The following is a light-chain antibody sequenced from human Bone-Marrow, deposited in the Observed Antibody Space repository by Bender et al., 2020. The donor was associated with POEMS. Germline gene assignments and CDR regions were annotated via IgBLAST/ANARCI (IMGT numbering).Light chain of an antibody. J-gene: IGLJ3*02. CDR3: NSCTSYNSVV. V-gene: IGLV2-14*03. CDR2: DAT. CDR1: ISDIGSYNY. Sequence: QSALTQPASVSGSPGQSITIACTGSISDIGSYNYVSWYQQHPGKAPKLIIYDATERPSGFSRRFSGSNSGLTPSLTISGLQAEDEGDYYCNSCTSYNSVVFGGGTKVPVL.